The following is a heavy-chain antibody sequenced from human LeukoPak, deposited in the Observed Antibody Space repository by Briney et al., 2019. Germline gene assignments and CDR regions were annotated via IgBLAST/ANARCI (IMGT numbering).Heavy chain of an antibody. V-gene: IGHV3-23*01. D-gene: IGHD2-2*01. CDR3: AKRAFGTSYVRGGYYFDY. CDR2: ISGSGGST. CDR1: GFTLSSYA. J-gene: IGHJ4*02. Sequence: PGGSLRLSCAASGFTLSSYAMSWVRQAPGKGLEWVSAISGSGGSTYYADSVKGRFTISRDNSKNTLYLQMNSLRAEDTAVYYCAKRAFGTSYVRGGYYFDYWGQGTLVTVSS.